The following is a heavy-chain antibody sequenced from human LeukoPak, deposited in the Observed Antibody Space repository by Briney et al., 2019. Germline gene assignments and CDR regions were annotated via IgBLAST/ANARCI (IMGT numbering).Heavy chain of an antibody. V-gene: IGHV1-2*02. CDR2: INPNSGAT. J-gene: IGHJ6*02. CDR3: AREGPLTTEMGDYYTLDV. D-gene: IGHD4-11*01. Sequence: ASVKVSCKASGYTFKDYYMNRVRQAPGQGLEWMGWINPNSGATKFAQKFQGRITLTRDTSINIASMELTRLRSDDTAIYYCAREGPLTTEMGDYYTLDVWGQGTTVIVSS. CDR1: GYTFKDYY.